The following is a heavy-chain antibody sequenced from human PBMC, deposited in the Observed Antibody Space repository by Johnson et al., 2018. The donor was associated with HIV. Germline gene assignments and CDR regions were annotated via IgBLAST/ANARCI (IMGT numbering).Heavy chain of an antibody. CDR2: SSSSGSTI. V-gene: IGHV3-11*04. CDR3: ARVQWLILDAFDI. Sequence: QVQLVESGGGLVKPGGSLRLSCAASGFTFSDYYMSCIRQAPGKGLEWVSYSSSSGSTIYYADSVQGRFTISRDNSKNTLYLQMNSLIAEDTAVYYCARVQWLILDAFDIWGQGTMVTVSS. J-gene: IGHJ3*02. CDR1: GFTFSDYY. D-gene: IGHD6-19*01.